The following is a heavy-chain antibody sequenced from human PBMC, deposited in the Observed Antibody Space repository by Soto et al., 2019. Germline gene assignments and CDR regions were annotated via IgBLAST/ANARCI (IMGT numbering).Heavy chain of an antibody. CDR3: AREGDWSRAGDWFDP. V-gene: IGHV6-1*01. CDR2: TYYRSKWYN. J-gene: IGHJ5*02. CDR1: GDSVSSNSAA. D-gene: IGHD3-3*01. Sequence: SQTLSLTCAISGDSVSSNSAAWNWIRQSPSRGLEWLGRTYYRSKWYNDYAVFVKSRITINPDTSKNQFSLQLNSVTPEDTAVYYCAREGDWSRAGDWFDPWGQGTLVTVSS.